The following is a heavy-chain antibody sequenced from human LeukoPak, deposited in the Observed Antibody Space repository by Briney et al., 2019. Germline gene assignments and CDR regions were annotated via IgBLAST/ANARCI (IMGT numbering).Heavy chain of an antibody. CDR2: INPNSGGT. CDR1: GYTFTGYY. Sequence: GASVKVSCKASGYTFTGYYMHWVRQAPGQGLEWMGWINPNSGGTNYAQKFQGRVTMTRDTSISTAYMELSRLRSDDTAAYYCATGTTGNYGDYVAWGQRTLVTVSS. J-gene: IGHJ5*02. D-gene: IGHD4-17*01. V-gene: IGHV1-2*02. CDR3: ATGTTGNYGDYVA.